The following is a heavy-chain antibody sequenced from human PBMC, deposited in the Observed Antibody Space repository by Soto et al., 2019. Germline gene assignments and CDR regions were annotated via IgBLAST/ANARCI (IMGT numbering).Heavy chain of an antibody. Sequence: EVQLVASGGGLVQPGGSLRLSCAASGFTFSSYSMNWVRQAPGKGLEWVSYISSSSSTIYYADSVKGRFTISRDNAKNSLYLQMNSLRDEDTAVNYCARDQGAAGILYYFYGMDVWGQGTTVTVSS. CDR3: ARDQGAAGILYYFYGMDV. CDR2: ISSSSSTI. CDR1: GFTFSSYS. J-gene: IGHJ6*02. D-gene: IGHD6-13*01. V-gene: IGHV3-48*02.